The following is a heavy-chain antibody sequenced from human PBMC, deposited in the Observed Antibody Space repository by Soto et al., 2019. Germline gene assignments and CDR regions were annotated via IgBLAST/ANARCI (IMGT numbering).Heavy chain of an antibody. CDR1: GGTFNTYA. CDR3: AREVQVHTPAFVY. J-gene: IGHJ4*02. D-gene: IGHD3-10*01. CDR2: ISPMFGAA. V-gene: IGHV1-69*19. Sequence: QVQLVQSGAEMKKPGSSVKVSCQSSGGTFNTYAMNWVRQAPGQGPERMGDISPMFGAANYAPKFQGRVTITADESTGTSYMQLSSLTSEHTALYFCAREVQVHTPAFVYWGQGTLVTVSS.